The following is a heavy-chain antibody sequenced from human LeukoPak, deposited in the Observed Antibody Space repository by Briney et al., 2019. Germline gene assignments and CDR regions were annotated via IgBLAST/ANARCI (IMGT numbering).Heavy chain of an antibody. Sequence: GGSLRLSCAASGFTFSSYSMNWVRQAPGPGLEWVSSIGSISSYIYYADSVKGRFTISRDNAKNSLYLQMNSLRAEDTAVYYCARAGRVVAATIDYWGQGTLVTVSS. D-gene: IGHD2-15*01. CDR1: GFTFSSYS. CDR2: IGSISSYI. V-gene: IGHV3-21*04. J-gene: IGHJ4*02. CDR3: ARAGRVVAATIDY.